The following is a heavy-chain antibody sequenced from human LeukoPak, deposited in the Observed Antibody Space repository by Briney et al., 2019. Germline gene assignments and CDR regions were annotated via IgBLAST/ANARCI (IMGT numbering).Heavy chain of an antibody. D-gene: IGHD3-22*01. Sequence: PGGSLRLSCAAPGFTFSNYAMSWVRQAPGKGLEWVSAIGGSGAKTYYAVSVKGRFTISRDNSKNTLYLQMNSLRAEDTAVYYCAKGGYDGSGINWGQGTLVTVSS. CDR3: AKGGYDGSGIN. CDR1: GFTFSNYA. V-gene: IGHV3-23*01. J-gene: IGHJ4*02. CDR2: IGGSGAKT.